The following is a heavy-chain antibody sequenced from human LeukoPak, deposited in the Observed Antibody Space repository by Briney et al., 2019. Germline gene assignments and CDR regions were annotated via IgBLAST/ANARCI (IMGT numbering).Heavy chain of an antibody. V-gene: IGHV3-23*01. J-gene: IGHJ4*02. D-gene: IGHD3-3*01. CDR2: ISGSGGST. CDR1: GFTFSSYA. Sequence: GGSLRLSCAASGFTFSSYAMSWVRQAPGKGLEWVSAISGSGGSTYYADSVKGRFTISRDNSKNTLYLQMNSLRAEDTAVYYCAKKTPDYDFWSGYHTPPEYYFDYWGQGTLVTVSS. CDR3: AKKTPDYDFWSGYHTPPEYYFDY.